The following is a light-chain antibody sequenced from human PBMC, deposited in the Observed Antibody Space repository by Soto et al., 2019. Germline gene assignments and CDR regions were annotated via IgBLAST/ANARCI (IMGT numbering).Light chain of an antibody. V-gene: IGKV4-1*01. J-gene: IGKJ3*01. CDR2: WAS. CDR3: QQYYTTPVT. Sequence: DIVMTQSPDSLAVSLGERATINCKSSQNVLYSSNNKNYLAWYQQKPGQPPKLLIYWASTRESGVPDRFSGSGSGTDFILTISSLPAEDVALYYCQQYYTTPVTFGPGTKVDIK. CDR1: QNVLYSSNNKNY.